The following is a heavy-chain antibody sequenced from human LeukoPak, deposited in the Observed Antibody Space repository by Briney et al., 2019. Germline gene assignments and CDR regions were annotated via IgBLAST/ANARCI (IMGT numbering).Heavy chain of an antibody. CDR2: IYYSGST. D-gene: IGHD3-22*01. V-gene: IGHV4-59*01. J-gene: IGHJ4*02. CDR3: AREMTVGYFDY. Sequence: PSETLSLTCTVSGGSISSYYWSWIRQPPGKGLEWIGYIYYSGSTNYNPSLKSRVTISVDTSKNQFSLKLSSVTAAGTAVYYCAREMTVGYFDYWGQGTLVTVSS. CDR1: GGSISSYY.